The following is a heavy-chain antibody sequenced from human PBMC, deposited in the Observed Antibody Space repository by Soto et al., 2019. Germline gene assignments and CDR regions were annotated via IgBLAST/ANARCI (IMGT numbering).Heavy chain of an antibody. CDR2: INPSGGST. D-gene: IGHD6-19*01. CDR3: ASSALEAVAEYESYYGMDV. CDR1: GYTFTIYY. V-gene: IGHV1-46*01. Sequence: ASVKVSCKASGYTFTIYYMHWVRQAPGQGLEWMGIINPSGGSTSYAQKFQGRVTMTRDTSTSTVYMELSSLRSEDTAVYYCASSALEAVAEYESYYGMDVWGQGTTVTVSS. J-gene: IGHJ6*02.